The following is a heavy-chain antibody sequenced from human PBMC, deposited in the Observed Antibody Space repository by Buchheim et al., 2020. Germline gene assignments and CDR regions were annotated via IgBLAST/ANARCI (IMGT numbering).Heavy chain of an antibody. CDR3: AKDPRRPYYYDSSGYSHFDY. CDR1: GFTFSSYG. CDR2: ISYDGSNK. V-gene: IGHV3-30*18. J-gene: IGHJ4*02. Sequence: QVQLVESGGGVVQPGRSLRLSCAASGFTFSSYGMHWVRQAPGKGLEWVAVISYDGSNKYYADSVKGRFTISRDNSKKTLYLQMNSLRAEDTAVYYCAKDPRRPYYYDSSGYSHFDYWGQGTL. D-gene: IGHD3-22*01.